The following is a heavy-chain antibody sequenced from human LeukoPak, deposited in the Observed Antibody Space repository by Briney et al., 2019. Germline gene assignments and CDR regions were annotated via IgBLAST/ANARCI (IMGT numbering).Heavy chain of an antibody. CDR3: ARTNIAGRPFDY. D-gene: IGHD6-6*01. V-gene: IGHV4-39*01. CDR2: IHYSGST. CDR1: GGSISSNNYY. Sequence: SETLSLTCTVSGGSISSNNYYWGWVRQPPGKGLQWIGNIHYSGSTYYNPSLKSRVSMSVDTSKNQFSLNLSSVSAADTAVFYCARTNIAGRPFDYWGQGTLVTVSS. J-gene: IGHJ4*02.